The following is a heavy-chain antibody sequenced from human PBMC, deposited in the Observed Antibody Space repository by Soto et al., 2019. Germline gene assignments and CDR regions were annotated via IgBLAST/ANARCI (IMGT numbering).Heavy chain of an antibody. Sequence: ASVKVSCKVSGYTLTGLSMHWVRQAPGKGLEWMGGFDPEDGETIYAQKFQGRVTMTEDTSTDTAYMELSSLRSEDTAVYYCATVHYGDYVFYYYGMDVWGQGTTVTVSS. J-gene: IGHJ6*02. D-gene: IGHD4-17*01. CDR1: GYTLTGLS. CDR3: ATVHYGDYVFYYYGMDV. V-gene: IGHV1-24*01. CDR2: FDPEDGET.